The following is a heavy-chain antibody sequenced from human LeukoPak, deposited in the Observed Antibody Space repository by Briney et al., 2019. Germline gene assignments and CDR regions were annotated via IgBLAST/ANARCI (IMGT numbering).Heavy chain of an antibody. J-gene: IGHJ1*01. Sequence: ASVKVSCKASGGTFSSYAISWVRQAPGQRLEWMGWINAGNGNTKYSQKFQGRVTITRDTSASTAYMELSSLRSEDTAVYYCARDSSGWYRVYFQHWGQGTLVTVSS. D-gene: IGHD6-19*01. CDR3: ARDSSGWYRVYFQH. CDR1: GGTFSSYA. V-gene: IGHV1-3*01. CDR2: INAGNGNT.